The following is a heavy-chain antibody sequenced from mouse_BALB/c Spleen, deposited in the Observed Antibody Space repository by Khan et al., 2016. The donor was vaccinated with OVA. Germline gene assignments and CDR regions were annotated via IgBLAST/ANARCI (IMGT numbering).Heavy chain of an antibody. CDR3: AMGGYGGFAY. V-gene: IGHV1S135*01. Sequence: VQLKESGPELVKPGASVKVSCKASGYAFTSYIMYWVKQSQGKSLEWIGYIDPYNGGTSYNQKFKGRATLTVDKSSTTASMHLNSLTAEDSAVYYCAMGGYGGFAYWGQGTLVTVSA. CDR2: IDPYNGGT. CDR1: GYAFTSYI. D-gene: IGHD2-2*01. J-gene: IGHJ3*01.